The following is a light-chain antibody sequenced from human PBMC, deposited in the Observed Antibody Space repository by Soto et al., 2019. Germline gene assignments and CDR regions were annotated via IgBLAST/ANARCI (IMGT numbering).Light chain of an antibody. CDR2: GSS. CDR1: QSVGSNS. CDR3: QQYGSSPRT. J-gene: IGKJ1*01. V-gene: IGKV3-20*01. Sequence: DIVLTQSPATLSLSPGERATLSCRASQSVGSNSLAWYQQKPGQAPRLLIYGSSSRATGIPDRFSGSGSGTDFTLTVSRLEPEDFAVYYCQQYGSSPRTFGQGTKVDIK.